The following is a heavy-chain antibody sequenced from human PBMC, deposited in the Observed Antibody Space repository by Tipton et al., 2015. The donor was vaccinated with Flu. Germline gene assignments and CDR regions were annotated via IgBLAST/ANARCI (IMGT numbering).Heavy chain of an antibody. CDR3: AREWGRTTAARPSTYYYGMDV. CDR2: IYYSGST. CDR1: GGSISSGGYY. D-gene: IGHD6-6*01. J-gene: IGHJ6*02. V-gene: IGHV4-31*03. Sequence: TLSLTCTVSGGSISSGGYYWSWIRQHPGKGLEWIGYIYYSGSTYYNPSLKSRVTISVDTSKNQFSLKLSSVTAADTAVYYCAREWGRTTAARPSTYYYGMDVWGQGTTVTVSS.